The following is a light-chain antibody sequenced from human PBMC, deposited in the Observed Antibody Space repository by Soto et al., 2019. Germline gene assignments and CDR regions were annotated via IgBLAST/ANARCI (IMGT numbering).Light chain of an antibody. V-gene: IGLV1-47*01. CDR1: SSNIGSNH. CDR3: SARDDSLSGVV. Sequence: QSVLTQPPSTSGTPGQRVTISCSGSSSNIGSNHVYWYQLFPGMAPKLLMYRSDQRPTGVPDRFSGSKSGTSASLAISGLRSDDEADYYCSARDDSLSGVVFGGGTQLTVL. J-gene: IGLJ2*01. CDR2: RSD.